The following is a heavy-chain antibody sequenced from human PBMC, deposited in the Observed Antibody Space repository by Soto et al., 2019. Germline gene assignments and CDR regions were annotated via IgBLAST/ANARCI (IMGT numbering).Heavy chain of an antibody. CDR1: GGTFSSYA. CDR2: IIPIFGTA. V-gene: IGHV1-69*13. D-gene: IGHD5-18*01. J-gene: IGHJ6*02. CDR3: ARVPRTAMVSPYYYGMDV. Sequence: ASVKVSCKASGGTFSSYAISWVRQAPGQGLEWMGGIIPIFGTANYAQKFQGRVTITADESTSTAYMELSSLRSEDTAVYYCARVPRTAMVSPYYYGMDVWGQGTTVTVSS.